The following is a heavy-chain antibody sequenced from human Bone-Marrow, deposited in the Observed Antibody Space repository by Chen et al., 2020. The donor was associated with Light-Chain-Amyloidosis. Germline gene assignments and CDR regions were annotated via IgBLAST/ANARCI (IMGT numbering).Heavy chain of an antibody. CDR3: ARVPIATPGTGIAS. Sequence: GGGLVQPGGSLRLSCAASGFTFSDYWMHWVRQAPGKGLVWVSRIKGDGSDISYADSVKGRFTISRDNAKNTLYLQVNSLSAEDTATYYCARVPIATPGTGIASWG. CDR2: IKGDGSDI. D-gene: IGHD6-13*01. CDR1: GFTFSDYW. J-gene: IGHJ5*01. V-gene: IGHV3-74*01.